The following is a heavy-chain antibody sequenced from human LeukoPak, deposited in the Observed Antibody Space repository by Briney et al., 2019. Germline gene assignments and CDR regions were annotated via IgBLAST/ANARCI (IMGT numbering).Heavy chain of an antibody. D-gene: IGHD2-2*01. CDR3: ARDLPYCSSTSCYDYYYYYGMDV. CDR1: GYTFTGYY. CDR2: INPDSGGT. J-gene: IGHJ6*02. Sequence: ASVKVSCKASGYTFTGYYMHWVRQAPGQGLEWMGRINPDSGGTNYAQKLQGRVTMTTDTSTSTAYMELRSLRSDDTAVYYCARDLPYCSSTSCYDYYYYYGMDVWGQGTTVTVSS. V-gene: IGHV1-2*06.